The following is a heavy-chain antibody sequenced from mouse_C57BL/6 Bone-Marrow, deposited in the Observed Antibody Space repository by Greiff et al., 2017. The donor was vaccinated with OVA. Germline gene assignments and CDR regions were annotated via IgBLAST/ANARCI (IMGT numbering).Heavy chain of an antibody. CDR1: GYTFTDYY. CDR3: ANYGSQVPHWYFDV. D-gene: IGHD1-1*01. Sequence: VQLQQSGPELVKPGASVKISCKASGYTFTDYYMNWVKQSHGKSLEWIGDINPNNGGTSYNQKFKGKATLTVDKSSSTAYMELRSLTSEDSAVYYCANYGSQVPHWYFDVWGTGTTVTVSS. J-gene: IGHJ1*03. CDR2: INPNNGGT. V-gene: IGHV1-26*01.